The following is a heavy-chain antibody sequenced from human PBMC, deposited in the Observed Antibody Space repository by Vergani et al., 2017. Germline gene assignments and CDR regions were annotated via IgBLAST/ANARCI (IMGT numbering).Heavy chain of an antibody. CDR3: ARDWVPYYYDSSGYYYPEYFQH. Sequence: VQLVESGGGLVQPGGSLRLSCAASGFTFSSYGMHWVRQAPGKGLEWVAVISYDGSNKYYADSVKGRFTISRDNSKNTLYLQMNSLRAEDTAVYYCARDWVPYYYDSSGYYYPEYFQHWGQGTLVTVSS. V-gene: IGHV3-30*03. CDR2: ISYDGSNK. D-gene: IGHD3-22*01. J-gene: IGHJ1*01. CDR1: GFTFSSYG.